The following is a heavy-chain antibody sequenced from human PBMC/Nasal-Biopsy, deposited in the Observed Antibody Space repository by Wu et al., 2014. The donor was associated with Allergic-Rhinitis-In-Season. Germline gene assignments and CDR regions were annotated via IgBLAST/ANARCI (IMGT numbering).Heavy chain of an antibody. CDR3: AKDLMGAVTTRGFDY. J-gene: IGHJ4*02. CDR2: ISYDGGNK. CDR1: GFTFNSYA. V-gene: IGHV3-30*04. D-gene: IGHD4-17*01. Sequence: LRLSCAASGFTFNSYAIHWVRQAPGKGLEWVAVISYDGGNKYYADSVKGRFTISRDNSKNTLYLQMNSLRAEDTAVYYCAKDLMGAVTTRGFDYWGQGTLVSVSS.